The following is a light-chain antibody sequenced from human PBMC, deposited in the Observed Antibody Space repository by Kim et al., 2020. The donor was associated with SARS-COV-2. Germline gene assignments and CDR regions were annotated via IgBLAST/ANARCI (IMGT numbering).Light chain of an antibody. CDR2: GVS. J-gene: IGKJ1*01. Sequence: LSPGERATLSCRASQSVPRNYLAWYQQKPGKAPRLLIYGVSSRATDIPDRFSASGSGTDFTLTINRLEPEDFAVYYCQQYGVSRTFGQGTKVDIK. CDR1: QSVPRNY. V-gene: IGKV3-20*01. CDR3: QQYGVSRT.